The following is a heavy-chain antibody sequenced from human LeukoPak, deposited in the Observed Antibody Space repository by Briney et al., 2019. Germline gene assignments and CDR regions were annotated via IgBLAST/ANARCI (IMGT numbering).Heavy chain of an antibody. CDR3: ARSTSGYYPFFDH. V-gene: IGHV3-11*04. D-gene: IGHD3-22*01. CDR1: GFTFSDYY. CDR2: ITNSGNTI. Sequence: PGGSLRLSCAASGFTFSDYYMSWIRQAPGKGLEWVSYITNSGNTIYYADSVKGRFTISRDNAKNSLYLQMNSLRAEDTAVYYCARSTSGYYPFFDHWGQGTLVTVSS. J-gene: IGHJ4*02.